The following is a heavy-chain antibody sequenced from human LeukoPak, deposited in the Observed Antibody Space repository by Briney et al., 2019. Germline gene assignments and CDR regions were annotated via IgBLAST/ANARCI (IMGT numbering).Heavy chain of an antibody. V-gene: IGHV3-30*03. CDR1: EFTFSTYG. D-gene: IGHD3-22*01. CDR3: ARDPPMYYYDEPGSRDAFDI. J-gene: IGHJ3*02. CDR2: ISYDGSYK. Sequence: GGSLRLSCAASEFTFSTYGMHWVRQAPGKGLEWVAVISYDGSYKFYADSVKGRFTISRDNSKSTLYLQMNSLRAEDTAVYYCARDPPMYYYDEPGSRDAFDIWGQGTTVTVSS.